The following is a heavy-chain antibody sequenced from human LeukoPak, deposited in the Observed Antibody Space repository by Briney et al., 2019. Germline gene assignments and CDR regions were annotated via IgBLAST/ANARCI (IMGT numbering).Heavy chain of an antibody. CDR2: ISSSSTTI. J-gene: IGHJ6*02. V-gene: IGHV3-48*02. CDR3: AKDQRVWGSYRFPDYYGMDV. Sequence: TGGSLRLSCAASGFTFSDYSMNWVRQAPGKGLEWVSYISSSSTTIFYADSVKGRFTISRDNAKNSLFLQMNGLRDEDTAVYYCAKDQRVWGSYRFPDYYGMDVWGQGTTVTVSS. D-gene: IGHD3-16*02. CDR1: GFTFSDYS.